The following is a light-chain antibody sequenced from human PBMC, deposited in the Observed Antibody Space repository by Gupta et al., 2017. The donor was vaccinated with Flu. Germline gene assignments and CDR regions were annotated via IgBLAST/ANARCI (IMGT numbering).Light chain of an antibody. CDR2: WAS. CDR3: QQDDNIPRT. V-gene: IGKV4-1*01. J-gene: IGKJ1*01. CDR1: QSVLHSSNNENY. Sequence: DIVMTQSPDSLAVALGERATINCKSSQSVLHSSNNENYLAWYQQKPGQPPKLLIYWASTRESGVPDRFSGSGSGTDFTLTISSLQAEDVAVYYCQQDDNIPRTFGQGTKVEIK.